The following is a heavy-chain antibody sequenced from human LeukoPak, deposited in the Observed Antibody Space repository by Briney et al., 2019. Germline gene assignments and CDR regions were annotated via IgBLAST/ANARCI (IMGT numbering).Heavy chain of an antibody. CDR3: ASLRYSNGYYYSGGDY. CDR1: GGTFSSYA. V-gene: IGHV1-69*13. D-gene: IGHD3-22*01. J-gene: IGHJ4*02. Sequence: GASVKVSCKASGGTFSSYAISWVRQAPGQGLEWMGGIIPIFGTANYAQKFQGRVTITADESTSTAYMELSSLRSEDTAVYYCASLRYSNGYYYSGGDYWGQGTLVTVSS. CDR2: IIPIFGTA.